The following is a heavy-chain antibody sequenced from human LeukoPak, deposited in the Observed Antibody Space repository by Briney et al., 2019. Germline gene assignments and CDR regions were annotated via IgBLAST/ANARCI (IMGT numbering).Heavy chain of an antibody. CDR1: GGPFSGYF. D-gene: IGHD5-12*01. J-gene: IGHJ4*02. CDR2: ISGSGGST. V-gene: IGHV3-23*01. Sequence: PSETLSLTCAVSGGPFSGYFWSWIRQSSGKGLEWVSAISGSGGSTYYADSVKGRFTISRDNSKNTLYLQMNSLRAEDTAVYYCAKRRISGYDSPFDYWGQGTLVTVSS. CDR3: AKRRISGYDSPFDY.